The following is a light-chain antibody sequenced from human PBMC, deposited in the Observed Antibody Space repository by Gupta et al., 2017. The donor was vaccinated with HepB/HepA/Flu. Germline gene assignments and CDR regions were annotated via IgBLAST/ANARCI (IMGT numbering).Light chain of an antibody. Sequence: EIVLTQSPGTLSLSPGERATLSCRASQSVSSSYLAWYQQKPGQAPRLLIYGASSRATGIPDRFSGSGSGTDFTLTISRLEPEDFAGYYCQQYGSSFGQGTKLEIK. CDR1: QSVSSSY. V-gene: IGKV3-20*01. J-gene: IGKJ2*01. CDR3: QQYGSS. CDR2: GAS.